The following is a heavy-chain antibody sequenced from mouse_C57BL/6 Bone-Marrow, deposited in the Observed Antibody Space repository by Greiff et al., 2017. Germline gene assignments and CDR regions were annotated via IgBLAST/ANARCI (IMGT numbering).Heavy chain of an antibody. Sequence: VQLQQSGAELVRPGTSVKMSCKASGYTFTNYWIGWAKQRPGHGLEWIGDIYPGGGYTNYTEKFKGKATLTADKSSSTAYMQFSSLTSEDSAIYYCARWGYDYDGYAMDYWGQVTSVTVSS. CDR1: GYTFTNYW. CDR3: ARWGYDYDGYAMDY. D-gene: IGHD2-4*01. CDR2: IYPGGGYT. J-gene: IGHJ4*01. V-gene: IGHV1-63*01.